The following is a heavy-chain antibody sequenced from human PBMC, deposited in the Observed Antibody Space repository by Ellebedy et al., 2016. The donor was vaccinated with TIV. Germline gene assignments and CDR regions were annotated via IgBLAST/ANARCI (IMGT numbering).Heavy chain of an antibody. CDR3: ARSAWGGMDV. V-gene: IGHV2-70*04. CDR2: IDWDDDE. Sequence: SGPTLVKPTETLTLTCTVSGFSLSNARMGVSWIRQPPGKALEWLARIDWDDDEFYTTSLKTRLTISKDTSKNQVVLTMTNMDPVDTATYYCARSAWGGMDVWGQGTTVTVSS. D-gene: IGHD3-16*01. J-gene: IGHJ6*02. CDR1: GFSLSNARMG.